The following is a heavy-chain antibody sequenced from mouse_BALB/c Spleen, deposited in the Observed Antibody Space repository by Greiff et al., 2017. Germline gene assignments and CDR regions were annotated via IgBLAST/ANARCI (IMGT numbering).Heavy chain of an antibody. CDR1: GFTFSSYA. V-gene: IGHV5-9-4*01. Sequence: EVKLMESGGGLVKPGGSLKLSCAASGFTFSSYAMSWVRQSPEKRLEWVAEISSGGSYTYYPDTVTGRFTISRDNAKNTLYLEMSSLRSEDTAMYYCARDYSGYYNAMDYWGQGTSVTVSS. D-gene: IGHD3-1*01. CDR2: ISSGGSYT. CDR3: ARDYSGYYNAMDY. J-gene: IGHJ4*01.